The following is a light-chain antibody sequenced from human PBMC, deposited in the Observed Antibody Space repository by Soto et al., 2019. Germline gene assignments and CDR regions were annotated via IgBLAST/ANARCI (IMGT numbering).Light chain of an antibody. CDR3: QKYSSVPV. V-gene: IGKV1-27*01. Sequence: DIQMTQSPTSLSASVGDRVTITCRASQGIRNYVAWYQQIPGKAPKLLIYAASTLQSGVPSRFSGSGSGTDXTLTINGLQPEDVATYSCQKYSSVPVFGPGTKVEIK. J-gene: IGKJ3*01. CDR2: AAS. CDR1: QGIRNY.